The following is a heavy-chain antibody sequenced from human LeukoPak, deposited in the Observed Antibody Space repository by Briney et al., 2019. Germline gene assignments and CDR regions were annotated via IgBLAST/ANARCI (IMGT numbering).Heavy chain of an antibody. J-gene: IGHJ4*02. D-gene: IGHD6-6*01. Sequence: GGSLRLSCAASGFTFNNYWMSWVRQAPGKGLEWVANIKLEGSEKYYVDSVKGRFTISRDNSKNTLYLQMNSLRAEDTAVYYCAKEARTRPFDHWGQGTLVTVSS. CDR2: IKLEGSEK. CDR3: AKEARTRPFDH. V-gene: IGHV3-7*01. CDR1: GFTFNNYW.